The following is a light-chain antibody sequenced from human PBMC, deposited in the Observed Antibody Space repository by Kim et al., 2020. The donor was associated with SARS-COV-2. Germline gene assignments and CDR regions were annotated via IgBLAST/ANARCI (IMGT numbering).Light chain of an antibody. CDR2: GKN. V-gene: IGLV3-19*01. J-gene: IGLJ2*01. Sequence: ALGQTVRITCQGDSLRSYYASWYQQKPGQAHVLVIYGKNNRPSGIPDRFSGSSSGNTASLTITGAQAEDEADYYCNSRDSSGNHVVFGGGTQLTVL. CDR3: NSRDSSGNHVV. CDR1: SLRSYY.